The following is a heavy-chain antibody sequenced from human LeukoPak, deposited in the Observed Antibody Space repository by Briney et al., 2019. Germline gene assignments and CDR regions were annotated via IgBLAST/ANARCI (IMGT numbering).Heavy chain of an antibody. D-gene: IGHD6-13*01. CDR2: IYYSGST. V-gene: IGHV4-59*08. CDR3: ARHRYSSGWSDYDY. CDR1: GGSISSYY. Sequence: SENLSLTCTVSGGSISSYYRTWIRQPPEKGLEWIGYIYYSGSTRYNLSLERRVTISVDTSKNQFSLKLSSVTAADTAVYYCARHRYSSGWSDYDYWGQGILLTVSS. J-gene: IGHJ4*02.